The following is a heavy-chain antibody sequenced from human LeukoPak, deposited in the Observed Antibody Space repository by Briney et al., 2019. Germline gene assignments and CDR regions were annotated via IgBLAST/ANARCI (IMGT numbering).Heavy chain of an antibody. CDR1: GGSFSGYY. Sequence: SETLSLTCAVYGGSFSGYYWSWIRQPPGKGLEWIGEINHSGSTNYNPSLKSRVIISVDTSKNQFSLKLSSVTAADTAVYYCARGQVSDYWGQGTLVTVSS. J-gene: IGHJ4*02. CDR2: INHSGST. D-gene: IGHD6-6*01. CDR3: ARGQVSDY. V-gene: IGHV4-34*01.